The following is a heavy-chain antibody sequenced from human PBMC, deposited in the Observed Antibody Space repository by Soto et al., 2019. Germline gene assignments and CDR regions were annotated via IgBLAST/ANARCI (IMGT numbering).Heavy chain of an antibody. CDR1: GFTFSSSW. CDR2: IKQDGSEK. J-gene: IGHJ6*02. D-gene: IGHD3-10*01. Sequence: EVQLVESGGGLVQPGGSLRLSCAASGFTFSSSWMSWVRQAPGKGLEWVANIKQDGSEKYYVDSVKGRFTISRDNAKNSLYLQMNSLRAEDTAVYYCARSSAGSGSYPWSGYGDYYYGMDVWGQGTTVTVSS. CDR3: ARSSAGSGSYPWSGYGDYYYGMDV. V-gene: IGHV3-7*03.